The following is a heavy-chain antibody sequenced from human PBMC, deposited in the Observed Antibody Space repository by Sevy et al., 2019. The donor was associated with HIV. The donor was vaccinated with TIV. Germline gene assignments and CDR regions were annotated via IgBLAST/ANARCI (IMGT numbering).Heavy chain of an antibody. CDR1: GYSFTSHW. J-gene: IGHJ4*02. Sequence: QRGESLKISCKGSGYSFTSHWIGWVRHMPGEGLEWMGIIYPDDSDTRYSPSFQGQVTFSADKSISTAYLQWSSLKASDTAMYYCATSRSGYFDSSGYYIYWGQGTLVTVSS. CDR2: IYPDDSDT. D-gene: IGHD3-22*01. CDR3: ATSRSGYFDSSGYYIY. V-gene: IGHV5-51*01.